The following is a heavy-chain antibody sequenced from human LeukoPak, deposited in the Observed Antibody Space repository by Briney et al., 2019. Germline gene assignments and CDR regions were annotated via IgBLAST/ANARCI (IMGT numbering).Heavy chain of an antibody. CDR1: GFTVSSNY. CDR3: ARGRLGELSPFDY. Sequence: PGGSLRLSCAASGFTVSSNYMSWVRQAPGKGLEWVSAIYSGGSTYYADSVKGRFTISRDNSKNTLYLQMNSLRAEDTAVYYCARGRLGELSPFDYWGQGTLVTVSS. D-gene: IGHD3-16*02. V-gene: IGHV3-53*01. CDR2: IYSGGST. J-gene: IGHJ4*02.